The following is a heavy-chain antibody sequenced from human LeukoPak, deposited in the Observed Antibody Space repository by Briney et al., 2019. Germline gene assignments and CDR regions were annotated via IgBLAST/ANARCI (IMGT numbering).Heavy chain of an antibody. D-gene: IGHD6-19*01. J-gene: IGHJ3*02. Sequence: GGSLRLSRAASGFTFSSYSMNWVRQAPGKGLEWVSSITSSSGYLYFADSVKGRFTISRDNAKNSLYLQMNSLRAEDTAVYYCARPIAVAGMGNAFDIWGQGTMVTVSS. CDR2: ITSSSGYL. CDR1: GFTFSSYS. V-gene: IGHV3-21*01. CDR3: ARPIAVAGMGNAFDI.